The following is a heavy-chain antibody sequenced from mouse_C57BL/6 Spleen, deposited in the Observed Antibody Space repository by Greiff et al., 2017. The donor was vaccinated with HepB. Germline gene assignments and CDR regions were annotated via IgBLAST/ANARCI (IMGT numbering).Heavy chain of an antibody. V-gene: IGHV14-3*01. Sequence: EVKLMESVAELVRPGASVKLSCTASGFNIKNTYMHWVKQRPEQGLEWIGRIDPANGNTNNAPKFQGKATITADTSSNTAYLQLSSLTSEDTAIYYCARCVVVDWYFDVWGTGTTVTVSS. CDR3: ARCVVVDWYFDV. CDR2: IDPANGNT. CDR1: GFNIKNTY. J-gene: IGHJ1*03. D-gene: IGHD1-1*01.